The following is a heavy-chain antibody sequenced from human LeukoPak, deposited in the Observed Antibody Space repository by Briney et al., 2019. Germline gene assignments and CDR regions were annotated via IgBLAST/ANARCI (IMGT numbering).Heavy chain of an antibody. D-gene: IGHD4-11*01. CDR2: IWYDGSNK. CDR3: ARPYYSNYYYYGMDV. CDR1: GFTFSSNG. J-gene: IGHJ6*02. Sequence: GGSLRLSYAASGFTFSSNGMHWVRQAPGKGLEWVGVIWYDGSNKYYADSVKGRFTISRDNSKNTLYLQMNSLRAEDTAVYYRARPYYSNYYYYGMDVWGQGTTVTVSS. V-gene: IGHV3-33*01.